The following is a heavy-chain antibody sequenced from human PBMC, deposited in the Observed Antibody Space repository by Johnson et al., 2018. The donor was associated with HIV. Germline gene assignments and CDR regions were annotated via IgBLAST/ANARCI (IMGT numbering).Heavy chain of an antibody. CDR1: GFTFSDYY. Sequence: QVQLVESGGGLVKPGGSLRLSCAASGFTFSDYYMTWIRQAPGKGLEWVSYISSSGNTIYYADSVKGRFTISRDNAKNSLYLQMNSLRAEDTAVYYCARDQRITMMANTRDAFDIWGQGTMVTVSS. CDR3: ARDQRITMMANTRDAFDI. V-gene: IGHV3-11*04. D-gene: IGHD3-22*01. CDR2: ISSSGNTI. J-gene: IGHJ3*02.